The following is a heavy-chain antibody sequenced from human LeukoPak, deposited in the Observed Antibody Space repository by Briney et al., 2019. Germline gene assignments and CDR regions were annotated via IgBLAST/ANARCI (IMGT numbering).Heavy chain of an antibody. CDR1: AFTFSSYS. D-gene: IGHD3-22*01. Sequence: PGGSLRLSCAASAFTFSSYSMNWVRQAPGKGLEWVSIIYSGGTTYYADSVRGRFTISRDNSRNTLHLQMNSLRAEDTAVYYCARDMGGDSNGYSAYWGQGTLVTVSS. CDR2: IYSGGTT. V-gene: IGHV3-53*01. CDR3: ARDMGGDSNGYSAY. J-gene: IGHJ4*02.